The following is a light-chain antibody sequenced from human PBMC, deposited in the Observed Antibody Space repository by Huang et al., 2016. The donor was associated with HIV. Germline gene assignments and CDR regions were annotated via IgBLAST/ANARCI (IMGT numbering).Light chain of an antibody. CDR1: QNLNTY. V-gene: IGKV1-39*01. CDR2: SAS. J-gene: IGKJ5*01. CDR3: QQGYSALIT. Sequence: DILLTQSPSSLSASVGDRVTITCRASQNLNTYLNWYQQKPGKAPNLLIHSASTLQTGVPSRFRGSGSGTDFTLTVNSLQPEDSATYYCQQGYSALITFGQGTRL.